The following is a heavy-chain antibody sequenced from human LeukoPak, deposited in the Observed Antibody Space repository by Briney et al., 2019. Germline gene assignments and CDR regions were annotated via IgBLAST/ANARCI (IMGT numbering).Heavy chain of an antibody. Sequence: PSETLSLTCAVSGHSISSGYYWGWIRQPPGKGLEWIGSIYHSGSTYYNPSLKSRVTISVDTSKNQFSLKLSSVTAADTAVYYCARGRSITMIVVVPSNDYWGQGTLVTVSS. V-gene: IGHV4-38-2*01. CDR2: IYHSGST. CDR1: GHSISSGYY. J-gene: IGHJ4*02. CDR3: ARGRSITMIVVVPSNDY. D-gene: IGHD3-22*01.